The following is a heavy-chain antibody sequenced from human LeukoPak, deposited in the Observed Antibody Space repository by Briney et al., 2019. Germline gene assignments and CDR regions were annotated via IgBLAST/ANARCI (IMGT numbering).Heavy chain of an antibody. Sequence: SETLSLTCTVSGGSISSSSYYWGWIRQPPGKGLEWIGSIYYSGSTYYNPSLKSRVTISVDTSKNQFSLKLSSVTAADTAVYYCASRVWKLMVRGVIITNLFDYWGQGTLVTVSS. D-gene: IGHD3-10*01. CDR1: GGSISSSSYY. CDR3: ASRVWKLMVRGVIITNLFDY. V-gene: IGHV4-39*07. CDR2: IYYSGST. J-gene: IGHJ4*02.